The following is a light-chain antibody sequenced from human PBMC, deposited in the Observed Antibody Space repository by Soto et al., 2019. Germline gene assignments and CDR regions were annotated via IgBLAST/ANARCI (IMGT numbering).Light chain of an antibody. CDR2: RNN. V-gene: IGLV1-47*01. Sequence: QSVLTQPPSASGTPGQRVTISCSGSSSNIGSNYVFWYQQLPGTAPKLLIYRNNHRPSGVPDRFSGSKSGASASLAISGLRSDDEKDYYCSAWDERRSSVVFGGGTQLTVL. CDR3: SAWDERRSSVV. CDR1: SSNIGSNY. J-gene: IGLJ2*01.